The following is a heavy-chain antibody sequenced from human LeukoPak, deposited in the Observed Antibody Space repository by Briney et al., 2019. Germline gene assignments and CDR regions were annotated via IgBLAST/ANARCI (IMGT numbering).Heavy chain of an antibody. CDR2: MSPSGSS. J-gene: IGHJ6*03. V-gene: IGHV4-34*01. CDR1: GGSFSDYY. Sequence: PSETLSLTCAVYGGSFSDYYWTWIRQTPGEGLEWIGEMSPSGSSNYNPSLKSRVTISVDTSKNQFSLKLRSVTAADTAVYYCARGRQDVNMILVVMAGVSYYLDVRSKGTTVTVS. CDR3: ARGRQDVNMILVVMAGVSYYLDV. D-gene: IGHD3-22*01.